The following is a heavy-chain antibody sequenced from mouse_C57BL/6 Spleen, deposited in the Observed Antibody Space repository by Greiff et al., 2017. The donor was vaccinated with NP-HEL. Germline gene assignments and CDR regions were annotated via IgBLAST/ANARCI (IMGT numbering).Heavy chain of an antibody. Sequence: VQLQESGPGLVQPSQSLSITCTVSGFSLTSYGVHWVRQSPGEGLEWLGVIWRGGSTDYNAAFMSRLSITKDNSKSQVFFKMNSLQADDTAIYYCAKNDGYFTTYAMDYWGQGTSVTVSS. J-gene: IGHJ4*01. D-gene: IGHD2-3*01. V-gene: IGHV2-5*01. CDR1: GFSLTSYG. CDR2: IWRGGST. CDR3: AKNDGYFTTYAMDY.